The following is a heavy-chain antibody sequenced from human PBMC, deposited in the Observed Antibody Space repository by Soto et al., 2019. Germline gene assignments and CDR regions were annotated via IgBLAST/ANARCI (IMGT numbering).Heavy chain of an antibody. CDR1: GYTFTSYG. CDR3: AREEAIIAAAAPSVFVRRGDVDY. D-gene: IGHD6-6*01. Sequence: ASVKVSCKASGYTFTSYGISWVRQAPGQGLEWMGWISAYNGNTNYAQKLQGRVTMTTDTSTSTAYMELRSLRSDDTAVYYCAREEAIIAAAAPSVFVRRGDVDYWGQGTLVTVSS. CDR2: ISAYNGNT. J-gene: IGHJ4*02. V-gene: IGHV1-18*01.